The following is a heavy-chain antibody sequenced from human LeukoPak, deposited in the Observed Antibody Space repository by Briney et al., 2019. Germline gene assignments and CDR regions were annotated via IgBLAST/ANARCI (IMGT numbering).Heavy chain of an antibody. CDR1: GYTFTGYY. CDR3: ARALAHYDFWSGYYSY. CDR2: INPNSGGT. J-gene: IGHJ4*02. D-gene: IGHD3-3*01. Sequence: ASVKVSCKASGYTFTGYYMHWVRQAPGQGLEWMGWINPNSGGTNYAQKFQGRITMTRDTSITTAYMELSRLRSEDTAVYYCARALAHYDFWSGYYSYWGQGTLVTVSS. V-gene: IGHV1-2*02.